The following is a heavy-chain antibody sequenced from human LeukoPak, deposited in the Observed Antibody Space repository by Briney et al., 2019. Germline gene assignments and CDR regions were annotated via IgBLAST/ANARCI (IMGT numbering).Heavy chain of an antibody. Sequence: ASVKVSCKASGYTFTSYDINWVRQATGHGREWMGWMNPNSGNTGYAQKFQGRVTITRNTSISTAYMELSSLRSEDTAVYYIARGFDQYLYTDVWGKGTTVTVSS. CDR3: ARGFDQYLYTDV. D-gene: IGHD2-2*02. V-gene: IGHV1-8*03. J-gene: IGHJ6*03. CDR1: GYTFTSYD. CDR2: MNPNSGNT.